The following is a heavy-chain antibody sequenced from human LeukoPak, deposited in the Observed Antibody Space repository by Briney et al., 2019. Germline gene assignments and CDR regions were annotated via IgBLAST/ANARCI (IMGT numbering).Heavy chain of an antibody. CDR3: TTDQPRPIMGGFDY. V-gene: IGHV3-15*05. D-gene: IGHD3-16*01. CDR1: GFTFSDAW. J-gene: IGHJ4*02. CDR2: IKSKTDGETT. Sequence: GGSLRLSCAASGFTFSDAWMIWVRQAPGRGLEWVGRIKSKTDGETTDYAAPVKGRFSISRDDSKNTLYLQMNSLKTEDTAVYYCTTDQPRPIMGGFDYWGQGTLVTVSS.